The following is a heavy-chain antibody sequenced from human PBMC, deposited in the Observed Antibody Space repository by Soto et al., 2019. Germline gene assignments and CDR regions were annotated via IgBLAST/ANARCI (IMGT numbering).Heavy chain of an antibody. Sequence: EVQLVESGGGLVQPGGSLRLSCAASGFTFRTYWMHWVRQAPGKGPVWVSRIKSDGSNTKYADSVKGRFTISRDNAKNTLYLQMNSLRAEDTAVYYCAREFMFRGRDSNWFDPWGQGTLVTVSS. CDR2: IKSDGSNT. V-gene: IGHV3-74*01. CDR3: AREFMFRGRDSNWFDP. D-gene: IGHD3-16*01. J-gene: IGHJ5*02. CDR1: GFTFRTYW.